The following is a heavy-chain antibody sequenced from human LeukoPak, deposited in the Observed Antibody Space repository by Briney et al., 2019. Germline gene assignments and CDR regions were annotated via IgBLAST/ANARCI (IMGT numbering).Heavy chain of an antibody. J-gene: IGHJ4*02. CDR2: ISYDGSNK. Sequence: GGSLRLSCAASGFTFSTYAMHWVRQAPGKGLEWVAAISYDGSNKNYADSVKGRFTISRDNSKNTLYLQMNSLRAEDTAVYYCAKLLMAMVRGVDIDCWGQGTLVTVSS. D-gene: IGHD3-10*01. CDR1: GFTFSTYA. CDR3: AKLLMAMVRGVDIDC. V-gene: IGHV3-30*04.